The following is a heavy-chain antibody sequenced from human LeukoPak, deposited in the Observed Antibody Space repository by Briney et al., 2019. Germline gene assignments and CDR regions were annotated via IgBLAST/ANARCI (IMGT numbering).Heavy chain of an antibody. J-gene: IGHJ4*02. D-gene: IGHD2-15*01. CDR3: AKGYRPGSSGDPNLDH. CDR2: IYSGSST. CDR1: RFPVSSNY. Sequence: GGSLRLSCAASRFPVSSNYMNWVRQAPGKGREWVSLIYSGSSTNYSNSAKGRLTISRDNSKNTLYLQMNSLRVEDTAVYYCAKGYRPGSSGDPNLDHWGQGTLVTVSS. V-gene: IGHV3-53*01.